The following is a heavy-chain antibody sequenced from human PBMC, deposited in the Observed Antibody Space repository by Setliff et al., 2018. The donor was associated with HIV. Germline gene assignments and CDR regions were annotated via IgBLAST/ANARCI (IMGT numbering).Heavy chain of an antibody. CDR1: GFTFSSYA. CDR2: INSDGTST. CDR3: ARVSQSGLYVLQDAFDV. D-gene: IGHD3-16*01. J-gene: IGHJ3*01. Sequence: PGGSLRLSCAASGFTFSSYAMHWVRQAPGKGLVWVSRINSDGTSTTYADSVKGRFTISRDNAKNTLYLQMNSLRAEDTAVYYCARVSQSGLYVLQDAFDVWGQGTPVTVSS. V-gene: IGHV3-74*03.